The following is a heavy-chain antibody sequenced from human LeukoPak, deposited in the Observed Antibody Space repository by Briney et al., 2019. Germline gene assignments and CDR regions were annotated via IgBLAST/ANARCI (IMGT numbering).Heavy chain of an antibody. D-gene: IGHD6-13*01. CDR2: ISYDGSNK. V-gene: IGHV3-30*18. CDR1: GFTFSSYG. J-gene: IGHJ4*02. Sequence: GGSLRLSCAASGFTFSSYGMHLVRQAPGKGLEWVAVISYDGSNKYYADSVKGRFTISRDNSKNTLYLQMNSLRAEDTAVYYCAKDPGTLTAAGYFDYWGQGTLVTVSS. CDR3: AKDPGTLTAAGYFDY.